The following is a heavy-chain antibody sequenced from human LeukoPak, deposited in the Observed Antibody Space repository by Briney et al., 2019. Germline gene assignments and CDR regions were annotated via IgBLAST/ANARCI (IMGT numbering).Heavy chain of an antibody. CDR2: IYYSGST. CDR1: GGSISSYY. D-gene: IGHD6-13*01. CDR3: ARGDGSSSPSWDFSRYYYYSYMDV. V-gene: IGHV4-59*01. Sequence: SETLSLTCTVSGGSISSYYWSWIRQPPGKGLEWIGYIYYSGSTNYNPSLKSRVTISLDTSKNLFSLKLSSVTAADTAVYYCARGDGSSSPSWDFSRYYYYSYMDVWGKGTTVTVSS. J-gene: IGHJ6*03.